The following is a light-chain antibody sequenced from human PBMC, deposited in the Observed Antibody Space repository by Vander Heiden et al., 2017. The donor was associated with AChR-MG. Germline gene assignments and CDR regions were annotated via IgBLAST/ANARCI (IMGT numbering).Light chain of an antibody. J-gene: IGKJ4*01. CDR3: MQGYHPLT. V-gene: IGKV2-29*03. Sequence: IVVTQTPLSLSVTPGQPASISCNSSQSLLHSNVNTYLYWYLQKPGQSPQLLIYETSSRFSGVPDRFSGSGSGTEFTLKISRVEAEDVGIYYCMQGYHPLTFGGGTRVEIK. CDR1: QSLLHSNVNTY. CDR2: ETS.